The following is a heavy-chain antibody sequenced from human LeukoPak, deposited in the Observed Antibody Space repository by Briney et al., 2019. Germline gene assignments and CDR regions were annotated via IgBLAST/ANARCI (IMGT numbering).Heavy chain of an antibody. Sequence: GGSQRASCAAAAHTVNNHYMNRARQARGGGLQCASVPYSGGTKNYADTGKRRITMDSDNSKNALNLQMNSLRAEDTAVYYCARALLGRKGYNYSPNYIDYEGQGTLVTVSA. D-gene: IGHD5-24*01. CDR3: ARALLGRKGYNYSPNYIDY. V-gene: IGHV3-53*01. J-gene: IGHJ4*02. CDR1: AHTVNNHY. CDR2: PYSGGTK.